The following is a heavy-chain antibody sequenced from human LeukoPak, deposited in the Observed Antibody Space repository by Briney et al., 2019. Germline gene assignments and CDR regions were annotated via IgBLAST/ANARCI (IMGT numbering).Heavy chain of an antibody. D-gene: IGHD3-10*01. CDR1: GGSFSGCY. Sequence: SETLSLTCAVYGGSFSGCYWSWIRQPPGKGLEWIGEINHSGSTNYNPSLKSRVTISVDTSKNQFSLKLSSVTAADTAVYYCARGRVVRGVVAYWGQGTLVTVSS. CDR2: INHSGST. CDR3: ARGRVVRGVVAY. J-gene: IGHJ4*02. V-gene: IGHV4-34*01.